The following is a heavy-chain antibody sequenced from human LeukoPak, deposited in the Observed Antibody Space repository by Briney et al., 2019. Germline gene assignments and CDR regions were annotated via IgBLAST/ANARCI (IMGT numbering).Heavy chain of an antibody. D-gene: IGHD3-10*02. CDR3: AELGITMIGGV. Sequence: NPGGSLRLSCAAFGFTFSTYSMNWVRQAPGKGLEWVSSISSSSSYIYYADSVKGRFTISRDNAKNSLYLQMNSLRAEDTAVYYCAELGITMIGGVWGKGTTVTISS. J-gene: IGHJ6*04. V-gene: IGHV3-21*01. CDR1: GFTFSTYS. CDR2: ISSSSSYI.